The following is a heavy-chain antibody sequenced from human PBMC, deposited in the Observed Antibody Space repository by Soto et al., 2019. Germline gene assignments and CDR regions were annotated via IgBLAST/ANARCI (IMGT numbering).Heavy chain of an antibody. CDR1: GYTFTSYA. CDR3: ARVFEYYVFWSGYSDQYTFGY. J-gene: IGHJ4*02. CDR2: INAGNGNT. Sequence: GASVKVSCKASGYTFTSYAMHWVRQAPGQRLEWMGWINAGNGNTKYSQKFQGRVTITRDTSASTAYMELSSLRSEDTAVYYCARVFEYYVFWSGYSDQYTFGYWGQGTLVTVSS. V-gene: IGHV1-3*01. D-gene: IGHD3-3*01.